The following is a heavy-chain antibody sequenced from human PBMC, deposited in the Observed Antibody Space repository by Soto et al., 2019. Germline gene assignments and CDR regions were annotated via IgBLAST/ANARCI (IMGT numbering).Heavy chain of an antibody. Sequence: VGSLRLSCAASGFTFSNYGMRWVRQAPGKGLEWVSAISGSGGSTYYADSVKGRFTISRDNSKNTLYLQMNSLRAEDTAVYYCAKSSCSGGSCYWNFDYWGQGTLVTVSS. CDR3: AKSSCSGGSCYWNFDY. D-gene: IGHD2-15*01. CDR2: ISGSGGST. J-gene: IGHJ4*02. CDR1: GFTFSNYG. V-gene: IGHV3-23*01.